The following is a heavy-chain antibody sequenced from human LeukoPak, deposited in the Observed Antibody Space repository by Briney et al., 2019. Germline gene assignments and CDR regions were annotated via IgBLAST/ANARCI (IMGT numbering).Heavy chain of an antibody. J-gene: IGHJ4*02. CDR1: GFTFRSYG. Sequence: PGRSLRLSCAPSGFTFRSYGMHWVRQAPGRGREWVALIWYDGSNQSYADSVKGRFTISRDNSKTTLYLQMNSLRAEDTDCYDVAREVHGSGLKGHFDFWGQGTLVTVSS. CDR2: IWYDGSNQ. D-gene: IGHD3-10*01. V-gene: IGHV3-33*01. CDR3: AREVHGSGLKGHFDF.